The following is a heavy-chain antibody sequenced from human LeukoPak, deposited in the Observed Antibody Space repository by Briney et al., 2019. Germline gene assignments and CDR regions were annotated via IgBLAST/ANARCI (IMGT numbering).Heavy chain of an antibody. Sequence: GGSLRLSRAASGITFSSYGMHWVRQAPGKGLEWVAFIRYDGSNKYYADSVKGRFTISRDNSKNTLYLQMNSLRAEDTALYYCANTSPTVTSLFDYWGQGTLVTVSS. D-gene: IGHD4-17*01. CDR3: ANTSPTVTSLFDY. V-gene: IGHV3-30*02. J-gene: IGHJ4*02. CDR2: IRYDGSNK. CDR1: GITFSSYG.